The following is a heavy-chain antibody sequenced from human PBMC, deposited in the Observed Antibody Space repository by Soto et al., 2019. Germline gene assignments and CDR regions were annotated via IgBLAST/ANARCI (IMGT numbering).Heavy chain of an antibody. CDR1: VGSISRTPTS. CDR2: IYYSGGT. D-gene: IGHD2-8*01. Sequence: QLQLQESGPGLVKPSETLSLTCTVSVGSISRTPTSWGWIRQPPGRGLEWIGRIYYSGGTHYNPALKSRVTISVDTSKNQFSLKLSSVTAADTAVYYCARHPTIAELMVYATHYFDHWGQGTLVTVSS. J-gene: IGHJ4*02. CDR3: ARHPTIAELMVYATHYFDH. V-gene: IGHV4-39*01.